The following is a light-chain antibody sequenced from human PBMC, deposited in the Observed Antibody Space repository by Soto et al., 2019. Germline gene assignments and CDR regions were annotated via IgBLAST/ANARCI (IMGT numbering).Light chain of an antibody. CDR1: QTVRNN. CDR3: QQYNEWPLT. V-gene: IGKV3-15*01. CDR2: DAS. Sequence: ETVMTQSPATLSASPGERATISCRASQTVRNNVAWYQQKPGQAPRLLIYDASTRATGCPATFSGSGSRTEFTLTLSTLQSEDFAAYYCQQYNEWPLTFGGGTKVDIK. J-gene: IGKJ4*01.